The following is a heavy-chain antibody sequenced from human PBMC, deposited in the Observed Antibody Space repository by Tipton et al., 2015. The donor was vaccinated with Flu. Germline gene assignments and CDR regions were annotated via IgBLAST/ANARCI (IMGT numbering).Heavy chain of an antibody. CDR2: IFHSGNS. J-gene: IGHJ5*01. CDR3: ARRGYSNYVSEPKNWFDS. CDR1: GYSIRSSNYY. Sequence: TLSLTCTVFGYSIRSSNYYWGWIRQPPGKGLEWIGSIFHSGNSYHNPSLKSRVTMAVETSKNQFSLKLSSVTAADTAVYYCARRGYSNYVSEPKNWFDSWGQGALVIVSS. V-gene: IGHV4-38-2*02. D-gene: IGHD4-11*01.